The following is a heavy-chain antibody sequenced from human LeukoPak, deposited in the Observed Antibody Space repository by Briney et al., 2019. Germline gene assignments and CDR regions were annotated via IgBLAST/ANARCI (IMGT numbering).Heavy chain of an antibody. J-gene: IGHJ3*02. CDR2: IWYDGSNK. D-gene: IGHD3-22*01. Sequence: GGSLRLSCAASGFTFSSYGMHWVRQAPGKGLDWVAVIWYDGSNKYYADSVKGRLTISRDNSKNTLYLQMNSLRAEDTAVYYCAKDRDIYYDSSGYRQNDAFDIWGQGTMVTVSS. CDR3: AKDRDIYYDSSGYRQNDAFDI. CDR1: GFTFSSYG. V-gene: IGHV3-33*06.